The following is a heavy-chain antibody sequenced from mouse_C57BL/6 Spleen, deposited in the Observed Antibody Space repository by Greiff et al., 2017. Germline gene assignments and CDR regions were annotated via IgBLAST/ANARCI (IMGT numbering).Heavy chain of an antibody. D-gene: IGHD1-1*01. Sequence: EVKLMESGDGLVKPGGSLKLSCAASGFTFSSYAMPWVRQTPEKRLEWVAYISSGGDYNYYADTVKGRFTISRDNARNTLYLQLSSLKSEDTAMYYCTRDRITTGFDYWGQGTTLTVSS. CDR3: TRDRITTGFDY. J-gene: IGHJ2*01. CDR2: ISSGGDYN. CDR1: GFTFSSYA. V-gene: IGHV5-9-1*02.